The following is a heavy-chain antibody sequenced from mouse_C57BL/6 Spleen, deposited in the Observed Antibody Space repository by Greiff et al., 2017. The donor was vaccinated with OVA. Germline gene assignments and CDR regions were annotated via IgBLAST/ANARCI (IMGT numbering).Heavy chain of an antibody. J-gene: IGHJ2*01. Sequence: VQLQQSGAELVRPGASVKLSCTASGFNIKDDYMHWVKQRPEQGLEWIGWIDPENGDTEYASKFQGKATITADTSSNTAYLQLSSLTSEDTAVYYRTTEGDYDRGFDYWGQGTTLTVSS. CDR2: IDPENGDT. CDR1: GFNIKDDY. D-gene: IGHD2-4*01. V-gene: IGHV14-4*01. CDR3: TTEGDYDRGFDY.